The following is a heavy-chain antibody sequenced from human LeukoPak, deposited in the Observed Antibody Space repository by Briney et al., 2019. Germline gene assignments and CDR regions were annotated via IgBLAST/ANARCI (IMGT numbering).Heavy chain of an antibody. Sequence: ASVKVSCKASGYTFTGYYMHWVRQAPGQGLEWMGWINPNSGGTNYAQKFQGRVTMTRDTSISTAYMELSRLRSDDTAVYYCARDATIFGVVTYYYYYYMDVWGKGTTVTVSS. D-gene: IGHD3-3*01. V-gene: IGHV1-2*02. CDR1: GYTFTGYY. CDR2: INPNSGGT. J-gene: IGHJ6*03. CDR3: ARDATIFGVVTYYYYYYMDV.